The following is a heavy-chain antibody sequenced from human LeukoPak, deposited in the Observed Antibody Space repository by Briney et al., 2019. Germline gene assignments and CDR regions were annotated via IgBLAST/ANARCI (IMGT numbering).Heavy chain of an antibody. CDR1: GDSVSSNSAA. J-gene: IGHJ4*02. CDR2: TYYRSKWYN. V-gene: IGHV6-1*01. Sequence: SQTLSLTCAISGDSVSSNSAAWNWIRQSPSRGLEWLGRTYYRSKWYNDYAVSMKSRITINPDTSNNQFSLQLNSVTPEDTAVYYCARSDYGDYVHGFDYWGQGTLVTVSS. CDR3: ARSDYGDYVHGFDY. D-gene: IGHD4-17*01.